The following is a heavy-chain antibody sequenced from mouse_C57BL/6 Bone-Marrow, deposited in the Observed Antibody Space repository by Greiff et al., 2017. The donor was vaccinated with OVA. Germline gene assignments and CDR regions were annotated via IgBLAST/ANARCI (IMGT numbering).Heavy chain of an antibody. J-gene: IGHJ2*01. D-gene: IGHD1-1*01. CDR1: GYTFTDYY. V-gene: IGHV1-26*01. CDR2: INPNNGGT. CDR3: ARPLYYGSLFDY. Sequence: EVQLQQSGPELVKPGASVKISCKASGYTFTDYYMNWVKQSHGKSLEWIGDINPNNGGTSYNQKFKGKATLTVDKSSSTAYMELRSLTSEDSAVYYCARPLYYGSLFDYWGQGTTLTVSS.